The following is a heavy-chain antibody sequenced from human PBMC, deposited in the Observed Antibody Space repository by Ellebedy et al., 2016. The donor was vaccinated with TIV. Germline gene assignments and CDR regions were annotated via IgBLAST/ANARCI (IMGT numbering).Heavy chain of an antibody. CDR1: GFTFGFSFSRYA. CDR2: ISGSGGST. CDR3: ARTSTMTTFGASDF. D-gene: IGHD3-16*01. V-gene: IGHV3-23*01. Sequence: GESLKIPCSASGFTFGFSFSRYAMSWVRQAPGKGLEWVSAISGSGGSTYYADSVKGRFTISRDNSNNTLYLQLNSLRAEDAALYDCARTSTMTTFGASDFWGQGTMVTVSS. J-gene: IGHJ3*01.